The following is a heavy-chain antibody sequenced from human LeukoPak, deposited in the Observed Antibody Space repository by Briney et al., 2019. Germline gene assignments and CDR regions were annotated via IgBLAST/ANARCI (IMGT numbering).Heavy chain of an antibody. CDR1: GGSISSGGYS. D-gene: IGHD2-2*02. Sequence: PSETLSLTCTVSGGSISSGGYSWSWIRQHPGKGLEWIGYIYYSGSTYYNPSLKSRVTISVDTSKNQFSLKLSSVTAADTAVYYCARGGGYQLLYVGDVNWFDPWGQGTLVTVSS. CDR3: ARGGGYQLLYVGDVNWFDP. CDR2: IYYSGST. J-gene: IGHJ5*02. V-gene: IGHV4-31*03.